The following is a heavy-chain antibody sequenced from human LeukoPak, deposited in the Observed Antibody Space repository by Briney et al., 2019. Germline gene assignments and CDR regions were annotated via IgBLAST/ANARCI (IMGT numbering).Heavy chain of an antibody. Sequence: GASVKVSCKASGYTFTGYYMHWVRQAPGQGLEWMGWINPNSGGTNYAQKFQGRVTMTRDTSISTAYMELSRLRSDDTAVYYCAGDTAPGTRGRNYYYYMDVWGKGTTVTISS. CDR1: GYTFTGYY. D-gene: IGHD6-13*01. J-gene: IGHJ6*03. V-gene: IGHV1-2*02. CDR2: INPNSGGT. CDR3: AGDTAPGTRGRNYYYYMDV.